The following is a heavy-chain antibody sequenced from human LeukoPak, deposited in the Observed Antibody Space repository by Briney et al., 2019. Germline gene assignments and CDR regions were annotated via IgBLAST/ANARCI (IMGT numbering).Heavy chain of an antibody. CDR1: GGSFSSYY. V-gene: IGHV4-59*01. Sequence: PSETLSLTCTVSGGSFSSYYWSWIRQPPGKGLEWIGYIYYSGSTNYNPSLKSRVTISVDTSKNQFSLKLSSVTAADTAVYYCARQVEQWLVNRWFDPWGQGTLVTVSS. CDR2: IYYSGST. CDR3: ARQVEQWLVNRWFDP. D-gene: IGHD6-19*01. J-gene: IGHJ5*02.